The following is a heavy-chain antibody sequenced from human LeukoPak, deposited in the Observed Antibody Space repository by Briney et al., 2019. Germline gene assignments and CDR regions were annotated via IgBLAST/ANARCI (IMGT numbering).Heavy chain of an antibody. CDR2: IDSDGNT. J-gene: IGHJ4*02. Sequence: GGSLRLSCAASGFTVNNNYMTWVRQAPGKGLDWVSVIDSDGNTYYADSVMGRFSISRDNSKNMVFLQMNSLRDEDTAVYYCARGLHDLWRGHMGYWGQGTLVTVSS. CDR1: GFTVNNNY. V-gene: IGHV3-53*01. CDR3: ARGLHDLWRGHMGY. D-gene: IGHD3-3*01.